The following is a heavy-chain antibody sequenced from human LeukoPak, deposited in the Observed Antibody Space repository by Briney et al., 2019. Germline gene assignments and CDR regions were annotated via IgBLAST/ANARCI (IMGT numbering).Heavy chain of an antibody. Sequence: GESPKISCKGSGYSFTSYWIGWVRQMPGKGLEWMGIIYPGDSDTRYSPSFQGQVTISADKSISTAYLQWSSLKASDTAMYYCARLGYDSSGYYRGYYYYMDVWGKGTTVTVSS. CDR3: ARLGYDSSGYYRGYYYYMDV. V-gene: IGHV5-51*01. D-gene: IGHD3-22*01. J-gene: IGHJ6*03. CDR2: IYPGDSDT. CDR1: GYSFTSYW.